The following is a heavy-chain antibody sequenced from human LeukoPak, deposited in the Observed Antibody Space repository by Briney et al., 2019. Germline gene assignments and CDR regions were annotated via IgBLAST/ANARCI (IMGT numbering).Heavy chain of an antibody. D-gene: IGHD2-15*01. J-gene: IGHJ4*02. V-gene: IGHV3-21*03. CDR2: ISSSSSSSYI. Sequence: GGSLRLSCAASGFTFSSYSMNWVRQAPGKGLEWVSSISSSSSSSYICYADSVKGRFTISRDNAKNSLYLQMNSLKIEDTAVYYCTDLGVGRPGYWGQGTLVIVSS. CDR1: GFTFSSYS. CDR3: TDLGVGRPGY.